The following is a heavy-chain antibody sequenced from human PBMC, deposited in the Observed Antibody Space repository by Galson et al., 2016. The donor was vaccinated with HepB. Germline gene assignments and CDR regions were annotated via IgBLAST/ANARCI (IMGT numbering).Heavy chain of an antibody. Sequence: SLRLSCAASEHTFSIYWMHWVRQAPGKGLVWVSRINGDGRSTTYADSVKGRFTVFRDNAKNTLYLQMSSLTAEDTAVYYCATGNFGMDVWGKGTTVTVSS. CDR2: INGDGRST. CDR1: EHTFSIYW. CDR3: ATGNFGMDV. V-gene: IGHV3-74*03. D-gene: IGHD5-24*01. J-gene: IGHJ6*04.